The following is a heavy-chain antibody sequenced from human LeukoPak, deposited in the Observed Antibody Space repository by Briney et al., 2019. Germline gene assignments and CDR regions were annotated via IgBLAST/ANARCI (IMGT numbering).Heavy chain of an antibody. CDR2: IYYSGRT. V-gene: IGHV4-59*01. D-gene: IGHD6-6*01. J-gene: IGHJ5*02. CDR3: ARLSSLANIAARGRTWLDP. Sequence: SETLSLTCTVSGGSINNYYWSWIRQPPGKGLEWIGYIYYSGRTNYSPSLKSRVTISVDTSKNQFSLKLSSVTAADTAVYYCARLSSLANIAARGRTWLDPWGQGSLVTVSS. CDR1: GGSINNYY.